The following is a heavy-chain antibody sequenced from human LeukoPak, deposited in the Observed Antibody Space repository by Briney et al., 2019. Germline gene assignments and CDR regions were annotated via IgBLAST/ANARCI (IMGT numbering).Heavy chain of an antibody. CDR1: GFTFDDYA. J-gene: IGHJ4*02. CDR3: AKSIAVAGPFDY. V-gene: IGHV3-9*03. CDR2: ISWNSGSI. Sequence: GGSLRLSCAASGFTFDDYAMHWVRQAPGKGLEWVSGISWNSGSIGYADSVKGRFTISRDSAKNSLYLQMNSLRAEDMALYYCAKSIAVAGPFDYWGQGTLVTVSS. D-gene: IGHD6-19*01.